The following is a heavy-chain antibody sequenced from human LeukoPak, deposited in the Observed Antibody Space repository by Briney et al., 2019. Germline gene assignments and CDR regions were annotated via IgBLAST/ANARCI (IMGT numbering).Heavy chain of an antibody. D-gene: IGHD3-10*01. CDR3: ARPGFGSGSYYRD. Sequence: PSETLSLTGAVSGGSISSSYYYWGWIRQPPGKGLEWIGSIYYGGDTYYNPSLKSRVTISVDTSKNQFSLKLSSVTAADTAVYYCARPGFGSGSYYRDWGQGTLVTVSS. CDR1: GGSISSSYYY. V-gene: IGHV4-39*01. CDR2: IYYGGDT. J-gene: IGHJ4*02.